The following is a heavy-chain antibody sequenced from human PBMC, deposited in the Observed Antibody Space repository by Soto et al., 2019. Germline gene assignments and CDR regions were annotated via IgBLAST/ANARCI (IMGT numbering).Heavy chain of an antibody. CDR2: ISAYNGNT. V-gene: IGHV1-18*01. J-gene: IGHJ3*02. CDR3: ARVTEYRYYYGSGSGAFDI. CDR1: GYTFTSYG. D-gene: IGHD3-10*01. Sequence: ASVKVSCKASGYTFTSYGISWVRQAPGQGLEWMGWISAYNGNTNYAQKLQGRVTMTTDTSTSTAYMELRSLRSDDTAVYYCARVTEYRYYYGSGSGAFDIWGQGTMVT.